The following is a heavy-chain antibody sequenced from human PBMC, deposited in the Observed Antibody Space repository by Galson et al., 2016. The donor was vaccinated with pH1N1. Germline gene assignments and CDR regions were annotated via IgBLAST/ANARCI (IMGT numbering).Heavy chain of an antibody. V-gene: IGHV3-30-3*01. CDR1: GFTFSNYA. CDR2: ISYDGSNK. J-gene: IGHJ4*02. D-gene: IGHD3-9*01. Sequence: SLRLSCAASGFTFSNYAMHWVRQAPGKGLEWVALISYDGSNKYYADSVKGRFTISRDNSKNTLYLQLTSLRAEDTAVYYCATGILTGPNYCGQGTLVTVSS. CDR3: ATGILTGPNY.